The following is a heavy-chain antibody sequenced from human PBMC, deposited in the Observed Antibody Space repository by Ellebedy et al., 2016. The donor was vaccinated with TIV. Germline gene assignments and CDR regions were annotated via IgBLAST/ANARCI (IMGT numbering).Heavy chain of an antibody. J-gene: IGHJ4*02. CDR2: ISGYNDQP. V-gene: IGHV1-18*01. CDR3: ARVEHGSGDY. CDR1: GYTFSSYG. D-gene: IGHD3-10*01. Sequence: ASVKVSCKASGYTFSSYGITWVRQAPGKGPEWMGWISGYNDQPNYAEKFQGRVTMTTDTAATTAYMELRSLRSDDTAVYYCARVEHGSGDYWGQGTLVTVSS.